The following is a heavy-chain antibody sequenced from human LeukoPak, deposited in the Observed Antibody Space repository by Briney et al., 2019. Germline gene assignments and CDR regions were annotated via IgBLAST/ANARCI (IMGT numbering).Heavy chain of an antibody. J-gene: IGHJ4*01. CDR1: GGSFNDYY. Sequence: KPSETLSLTCAVYGGSFNDYYWSWIRQPPGKGLEWIGEINHSGSTNYNPSLKSRVTISVDTSKNQFSLKLSSLTATDTAVYYCARGGEVERPDYWGHGTLVTVSS. D-gene: IGHD1-1*01. CDR3: ARGGEVERPDY. CDR2: INHSGST. V-gene: IGHV4-34*01.